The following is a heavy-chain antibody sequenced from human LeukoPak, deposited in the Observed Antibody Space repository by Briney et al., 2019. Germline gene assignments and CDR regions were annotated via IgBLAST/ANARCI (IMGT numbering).Heavy chain of an antibody. D-gene: IGHD5-12*01. CDR2: IIPIFGTA. CDR3: ARESSGYDDYYFDY. CDR1: GGTFISYA. V-gene: IGHV1-69*01. J-gene: IGHJ4*02. Sequence: SVKVSCKASGGTFISYAISWVRQAPEQGLEGMGGIIPIFGTANYAQKFQGRVTITADESTSTAYMELSSLRSEDTAVYYCARESSGYDDYYFDYWGQGTLVTVSS.